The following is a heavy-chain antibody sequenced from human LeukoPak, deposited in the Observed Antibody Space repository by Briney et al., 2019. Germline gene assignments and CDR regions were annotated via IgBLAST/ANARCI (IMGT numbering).Heavy chain of an antibody. CDR1: GFTFSSYA. CDR2: ISGSGGST. CDR3: AKDPSITIFGVVDY. V-gene: IGHV3-23*01. D-gene: IGHD3-3*01. J-gene: IGHJ4*02. Sequence: RSGRSLRLSCAASGFTFSSYAMSWVRQAPGKGLEWVSAISGSGGSTYYADSVKGRFTISRDNSKNTLYLQMNSLRAEDTAVYYCAKDPSITIFGVVDYWGQGTLVTVSS.